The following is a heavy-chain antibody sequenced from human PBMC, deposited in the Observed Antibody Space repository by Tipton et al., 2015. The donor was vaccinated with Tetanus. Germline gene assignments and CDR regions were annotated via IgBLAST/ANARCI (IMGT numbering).Heavy chain of an antibody. Sequence: QLVQSGPEVKKPGAPVKVSCKASGYTFTSYDINWVRQATGQGLEWMGWMNPNSGNTGYAQKFQGRVTMTRNTSISTAYMELSSLRSEDTAVYYCAREVPATAIAWFMDYWGQGTLVTVSS. D-gene: IGHD2-2*01. V-gene: IGHV1-8*01. CDR1: GYTFTSYD. CDR2: MNPNSGNT. CDR3: AREVPATAIAWFMDY. J-gene: IGHJ4*02.